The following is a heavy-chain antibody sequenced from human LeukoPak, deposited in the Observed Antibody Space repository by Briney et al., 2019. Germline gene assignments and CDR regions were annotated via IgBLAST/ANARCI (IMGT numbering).Heavy chain of an antibody. D-gene: IGHD5-18*01. CDR3: ARGGFNTAMVDY. CDR1: GFTFSSYW. Sequence: GGSLRLSCAASGFTFSSYWMHWVRQAPGKGLVWVSRINSDGSSTSYADFVKGRFTISRDNAENTLYLQMNSLRAEDTAVYYCARGGFNTAMVDYWGQGTLVTVSS. CDR2: INSDGSST. J-gene: IGHJ4*02. V-gene: IGHV3-74*01.